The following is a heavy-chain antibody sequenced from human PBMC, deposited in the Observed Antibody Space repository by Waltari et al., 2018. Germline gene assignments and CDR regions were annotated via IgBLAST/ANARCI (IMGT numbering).Heavy chain of an antibody. CDR1: GLTFSSYW. CDR2: IKQDGSEK. V-gene: IGHV3-7*01. D-gene: IGHD6-25*01. Sequence: EVQLVESGGGLVQPGGSLRLSCAASGLTFSSYWMSWVRQAPGKGLEWVANIKQDGSEKYYVDSVKGRFTISRDNAKNSLYLQMNSLRAEDTAVYYCARVSGPAAAEYFQHWGQGTLVTVSS. J-gene: IGHJ1*01. CDR3: ARVSGPAAAEYFQH.